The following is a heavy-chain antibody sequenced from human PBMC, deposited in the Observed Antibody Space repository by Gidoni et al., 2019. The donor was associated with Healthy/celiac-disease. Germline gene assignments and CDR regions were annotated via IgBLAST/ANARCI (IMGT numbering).Heavy chain of an antibody. J-gene: IGHJ4*02. CDR2: LYYSGST. CDR1: GGSISSSSYY. Sequence: QLQLQESGPGLVKPSETLSLTCTVSGGSISSSSYYWGWIRQPPGKGLEWIGSLYYSGSTYYNPSLKSRVTISVDTSKNQFSLKLSSVTAADTAVYYCAKGELLVGGYFDYWGQGTLVTVSS. CDR3: AKGELLVGGYFDY. V-gene: IGHV4-39*01. D-gene: IGHD1-26*01.